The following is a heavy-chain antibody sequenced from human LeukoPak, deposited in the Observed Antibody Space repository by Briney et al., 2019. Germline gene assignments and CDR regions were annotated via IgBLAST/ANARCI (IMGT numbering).Heavy chain of an antibody. D-gene: IGHD3-22*01. CDR3: ARGYSRRYYDSSGYYYY. CDR1: GGSFSGYY. J-gene: IGHJ4*02. CDR2: INHSGST. V-gene: IGHV4-34*01. Sequence: SETLSPTCAVYGGSFSGYYWSWIRQPPGKGLEWIGEINHSGSTNYNQSLKSRVTISVDTSKNQFSPKLSSVTAADTAVYYCARGYSRRYYDSSGYYYYWGQGTLVTVSS.